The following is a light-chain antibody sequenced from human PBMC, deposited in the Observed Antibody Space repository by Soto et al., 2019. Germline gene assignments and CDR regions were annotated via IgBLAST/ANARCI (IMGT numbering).Light chain of an antibody. J-gene: IGLJ3*02. V-gene: IGLV2-14*01. CDR1: SSDVGGYNY. CDR2: EVS. Sequence: QSALTQPASVSGSPGQSITISCTGTSSDVGGYNYVSWYQQHAGKAPKLMIFEVSYRPSGVSNRFSGSKSGNTASLTISGLPAEDAADYYCTSYTSSNTWVFGGGTKLTVL. CDR3: TSYTSSNTWV.